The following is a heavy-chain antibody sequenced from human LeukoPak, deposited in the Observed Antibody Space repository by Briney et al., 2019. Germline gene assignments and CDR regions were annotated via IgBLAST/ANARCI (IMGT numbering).Heavy chain of an antibody. V-gene: IGHV4-30-4*01. Sequence: SSETLSLTCTVSGGWGGDYYWSWIRQPPGKGLEWIGYIYYNGNTFYTPSLKSRVTISFDASKNQFSLKLTSVTAADTAVYYCARHVRDDYDILTGKYYYYYYMDVWGKGTTVTVSS. CDR1: GGWGGDYY. CDR3: ARHVRDDYDILTGKYYYYYYMDV. J-gene: IGHJ6*03. CDR2: IYYNGNT. D-gene: IGHD3-9*01.